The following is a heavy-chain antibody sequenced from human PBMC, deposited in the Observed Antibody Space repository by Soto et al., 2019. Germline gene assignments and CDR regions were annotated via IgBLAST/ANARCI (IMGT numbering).Heavy chain of an antibody. CDR1: GGFVNSGSYY. CDR3: ARAKGYSNKYYHYPMDV. V-gene: IGHV4-61*01. Sequence: SETLSLTCTVSGGFVNSGSYYWSWIRQPPGKGLEWIGYIYYSGSTNYNLSLKSRVTISADMSKNQFSLKMSSVTAADTAVYYCARAKGYSNKYYHYPMDVWGQGTTVTVSS. D-gene: IGHD2-15*01. CDR2: IYYSGST. J-gene: IGHJ6*02.